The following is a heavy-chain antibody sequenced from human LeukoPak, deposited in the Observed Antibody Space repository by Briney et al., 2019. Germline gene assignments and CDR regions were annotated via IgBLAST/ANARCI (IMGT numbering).Heavy chain of an antibody. CDR2: ISTSSGYI. V-gene: IGHV3-21*01. CDR1: GFTFSSYS. J-gene: IGHJ4*02. D-gene: IGHD5-18*01. CDR3: ASTGGYSYGYRY. Sequence: PGGSLRLSCAASGFTFSSYSMNWVRQAPGKGLEWVSSISTSSGYICYADSMKGRFTISRDNAKNSLYLQMNGLTAEDTAVYYCASTGGYSYGYRYWGQGTLVTVSS.